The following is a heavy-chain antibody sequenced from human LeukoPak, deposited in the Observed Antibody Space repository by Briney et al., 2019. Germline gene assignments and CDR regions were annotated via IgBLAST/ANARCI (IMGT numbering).Heavy chain of an antibody. J-gene: IGHJ6*03. D-gene: IGHD5/OR15-5a*01. CDR1: GFTFGSSG. CDR3: ARVYELREEDYYYYYMDV. CDR2: ISSSATYT. V-gene: IGHV3-21*04. Sequence: PGGSLRLSCAASGFTFGSSGMSWVRQAPGKGLEWVAGISSSATYTYYADSVKGRFTISRDNAKNSLYLQMNSLRAEDTALYYCARVYELREEDYYYYYMDVWGKGTTVTVSS.